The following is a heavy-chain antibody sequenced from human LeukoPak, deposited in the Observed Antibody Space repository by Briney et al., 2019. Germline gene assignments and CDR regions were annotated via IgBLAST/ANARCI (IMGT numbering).Heavy chain of an antibody. Sequence: GGSLRLSCIVSGFTFSSYSMIWVRQAPGKGLQWVANMKKDGSETNYVDSVKGRFTISRDNAKNSLYLQMNSLRAEDTAVYYCGRHRSGSGTYFIDYWGQGTLVSVSS. D-gene: IGHD3-10*01. CDR3: GRHRSGSGTYFIDY. V-gene: IGHV3-7*01. CDR1: GFTFSSYS. CDR2: MKKDGSET. J-gene: IGHJ4*02.